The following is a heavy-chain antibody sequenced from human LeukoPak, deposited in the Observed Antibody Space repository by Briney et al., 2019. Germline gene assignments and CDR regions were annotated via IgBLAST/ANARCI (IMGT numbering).Heavy chain of an antibody. Sequence: GGSLRLSCAASGFTFSSYAMSWVRQAPGKGLEWVSAISGSGGSTYYADSVKGRFTISRDNSKNTLYLQMNSLRAEDTAVYYCAKSGSGHDIYYYYYGMDVWGQGTTVTVSS. D-gene: IGHD5-12*01. V-gene: IGHV3-23*01. CDR3: AKSGSGHDIYYYYYGMDV. CDR1: GFTFSSYA. CDR2: ISGSGGST. J-gene: IGHJ6*02.